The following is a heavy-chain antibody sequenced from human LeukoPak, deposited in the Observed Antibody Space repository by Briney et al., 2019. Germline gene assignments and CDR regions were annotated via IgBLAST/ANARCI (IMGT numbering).Heavy chain of an antibody. Sequence: GGSLRLSCAASGFTFRSHDMHWVRQAPGKGLEWVTFVRFDGSDKKYADSVKGRFTISRDNSKNTLFLQMISLRDEDTAVYYCAKSLYPDAFDIWGQETMVTVS. CDR3: AKSLYPDAFDI. CDR1: GFTFRSHD. V-gene: IGHV3-30*02. J-gene: IGHJ3*02. D-gene: IGHD2-8*01. CDR2: VRFDGSDK.